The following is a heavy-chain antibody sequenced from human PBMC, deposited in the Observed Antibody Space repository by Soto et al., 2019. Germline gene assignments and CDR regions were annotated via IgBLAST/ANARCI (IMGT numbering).Heavy chain of an antibody. CDR1: GGTFSSYA. Sequence: QVQLVQSGAEVKKPGSSVKVSCKASGGTFSSYAISWVRQAPGQGLEWMGRIIPILGIANYAQKFQGRVTITADKSTSTAYMELSSLRSEDTAVYYCARDITDDYGDYYFDYWGQGTLVTVSS. CDR3: ARDITDDYGDYYFDY. J-gene: IGHJ4*02. CDR2: IIPILGIA. V-gene: IGHV1-69*04. D-gene: IGHD4-17*01.